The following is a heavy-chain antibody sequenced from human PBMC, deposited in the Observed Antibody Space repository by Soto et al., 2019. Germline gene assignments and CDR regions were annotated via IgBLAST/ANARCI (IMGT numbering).Heavy chain of an antibody. Sequence: EMQLVESGGALVQPGGSLRLSCAASGFTFSSSWMAWVRQAPGKGLEWVANINPEGSAEYYEDSVKGRFTISRDNAKNSLYLQMNSLRLEDTALYYCARHGVWCFDFWGQGTLVSISS. J-gene: IGHJ4*02. V-gene: IGHV3-7*02. CDR1: GFTFSSSW. CDR2: INPEGSAE. CDR3: ARHGVWCFDF. D-gene: IGHD2-8*02.